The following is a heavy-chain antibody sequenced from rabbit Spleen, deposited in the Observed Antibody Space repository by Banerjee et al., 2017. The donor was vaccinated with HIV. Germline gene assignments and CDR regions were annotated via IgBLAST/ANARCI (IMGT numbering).Heavy chain of an antibody. J-gene: IGHJ4*01. CDR3: TRDAAGREDFNL. CDR2: IDVIKSGNT. Sequence: QQQLVESGGCLVQPGGSLTLTCRGSGLDFSSSYWICWVRQAPGKGLEWIACIDVIKSGNTYYASWAKGRFTVSKTSSTTVTLQMTSLTAADTATYFCTRDAAGREDFNLWGPGTLVTVS. D-gene: IGHD4-2*01. CDR1: GLDFSSSYW. V-gene: IGHV1S45*01.